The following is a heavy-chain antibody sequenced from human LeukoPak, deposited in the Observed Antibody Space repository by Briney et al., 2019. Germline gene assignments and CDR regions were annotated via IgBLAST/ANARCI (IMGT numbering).Heavy chain of an antibody. CDR1: GGSISSGSYY. Sequence: SETLSLTCTVSGGSISSGSYYWSWIRQPAGKGLEWIGRIYTSGSTNYNPSLKGRVTISVDTSKNQFSLKLSSVTAADTAVYYCARGRPYYYGSGRNRNYYYYYMDVWGKGTTVTVSS. CDR2: IYTSGST. D-gene: IGHD3-10*01. J-gene: IGHJ6*03. V-gene: IGHV4-61*02. CDR3: ARGRPYYYGSGRNRNYYYYYMDV.